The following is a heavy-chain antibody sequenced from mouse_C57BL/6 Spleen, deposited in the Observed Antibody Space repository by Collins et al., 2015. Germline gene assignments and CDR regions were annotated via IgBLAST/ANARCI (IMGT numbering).Heavy chain of an antibody. V-gene: IGHV1-55*01. Sequence: QVQLQQPGAELVKPGASVKMSCKASGYTFTSYWIAWVKQRPGEGLEWIGDIYPGSGSINYNEKFKSKATLTVDTSSSTAYMQLSSLTSEDSAVYYCARWLPYWGQGTTLTVSS. CDR3: ARWLPY. D-gene: IGHD2-2*01. CDR1: GYTFTSYW. CDR2: IYPGSGSI. J-gene: IGHJ2*01.